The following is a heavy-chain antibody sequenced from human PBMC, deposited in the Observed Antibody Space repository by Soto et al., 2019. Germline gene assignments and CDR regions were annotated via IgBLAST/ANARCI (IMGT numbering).Heavy chain of an antibody. D-gene: IGHD4-17*01. V-gene: IGHV4-34*01. Sequence: QVQLQQWGAGLLKPSETLSLTCAVYGGSFSGYYWSWIRQPPGKGLEWIGEINHSGSTNYNPSLKSRVTISVDTSKNQFSLKRSSVTAADTAVYYCARLLTTVTTQDYFDYWGQGTLVTVSS. CDR2: INHSGST. J-gene: IGHJ4*02. CDR1: GGSFSGYY. CDR3: ARLLTTVTTQDYFDY.